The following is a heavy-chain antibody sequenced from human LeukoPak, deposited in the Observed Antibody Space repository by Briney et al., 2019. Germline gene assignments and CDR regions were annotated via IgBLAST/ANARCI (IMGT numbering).Heavy chain of an antibody. CDR1: GFTFSSYA. Sequence: PGGSLRLSCAASGFTFSSYAMSWVRQAPGKGLEWVSAISGSGGSTYYADSVKGRFTISRDNSKNTLYLQMNSLRAEDTAAYYCAKTGYDYIWGSYRPTFFDYWGQGTLVTVSS. J-gene: IGHJ4*02. D-gene: IGHD3-16*02. CDR2: ISGSGGST. V-gene: IGHV3-23*01. CDR3: AKTGYDYIWGSYRPTFFDY.